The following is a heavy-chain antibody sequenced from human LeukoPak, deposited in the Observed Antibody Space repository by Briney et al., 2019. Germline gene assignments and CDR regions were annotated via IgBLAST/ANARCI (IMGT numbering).Heavy chain of an antibody. CDR1: GFTFSSYA. J-gene: IGHJ4*02. V-gene: IGHV3-23*01. CDR2: ISGSGGST. D-gene: IGHD6-13*01. Sequence: GGSLRLSYAASGFTFSSYAISWVRQAPGKGLEWVSGISGSGGSTYYAVSVKGRFTISRDNCKNTLYLQMNSPRAEDTAVYYCAILPGYSSSWYEVDYWGQGTLVTVSS. CDR3: AILPGYSSSWYEVDY.